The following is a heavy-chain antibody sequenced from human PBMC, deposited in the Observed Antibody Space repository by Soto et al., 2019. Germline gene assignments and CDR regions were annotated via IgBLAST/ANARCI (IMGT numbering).Heavy chain of an antibody. V-gene: IGHV3-23*01. CDR3: AKDLGLRDWFDP. Sequence: GVSLRLSCAASGFTFSSYAMSWVRQAPGKGLEWVSAISGSGGSTYYADSVKGRFTISRDNSKNTLYLQMNSLRAEDTAVYYCAKDLGLRDWFDPWGQGTLVTVSS. CDR1: GFTFSSYA. J-gene: IGHJ5*02. D-gene: IGHD7-27*01. CDR2: ISGSGGST.